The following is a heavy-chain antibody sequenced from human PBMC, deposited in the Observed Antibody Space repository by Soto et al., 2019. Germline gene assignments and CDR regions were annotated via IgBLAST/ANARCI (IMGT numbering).Heavy chain of an antibody. V-gene: IGHV4-59*01. D-gene: IGHD3-22*01. CDR1: GGSISSYY. CDR3: ARGLSYYYGSSGYYPFDY. J-gene: IGHJ4*02. Sequence: PSETLSLTCTVSGGSISSYYWSWIRQPPGKGLEWIGYIYYSGSTNYNPSLKSRVTISVDTSKNQFSLKLSSVTAADTAVYYCARGLSYYYGSSGYYPFDYWGQGTMVTVYS. CDR2: IYYSGST.